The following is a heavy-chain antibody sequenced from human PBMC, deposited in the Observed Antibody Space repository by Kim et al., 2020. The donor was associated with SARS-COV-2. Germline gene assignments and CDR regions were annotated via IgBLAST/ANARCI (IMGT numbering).Heavy chain of an antibody. D-gene: IGHD5-18*01. J-gene: IGHJ4*02. Sequence: RYSPSLKSRLTITKDTSKTQVVLTMANMDPVDTATYYCAHWRGYGYGLECWGQGTLVTVSS. CDR3: AHWRGYGYGLEC. V-gene: IGHV2-5*01.